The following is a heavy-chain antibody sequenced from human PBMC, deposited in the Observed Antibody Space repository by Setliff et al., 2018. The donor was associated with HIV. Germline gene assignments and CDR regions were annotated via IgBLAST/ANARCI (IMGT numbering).Heavy chain of an antibody. CDR3: ARPYYYDSSGYFQNDAFDI. V-gene: IGHV3-15*07. D-gene: IGHD3-22*01. Sequence: LRLSCAASGFSFSNAWMDWVRQAPGKGLEWVGRGYTKTAGGTTDYAAPVKGRFTVSRDNAKNFRYLQMNRLGAEDTALYYRARPYYYDSSGYFQNDAFDIWGQGTMGTVAS. CDR1: GFSFSNAW. J-gene: IGHJ3*02. CDR2: GYTKTAGGTT.